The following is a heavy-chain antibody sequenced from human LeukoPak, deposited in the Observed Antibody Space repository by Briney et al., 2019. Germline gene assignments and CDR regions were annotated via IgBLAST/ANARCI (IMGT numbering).Heavy chain of an antibody. J-gene: IGHJ4*02. D-gene: IGHD6-19*01. V-gene: IGHV3-33*01. Sequence: GGSLTLSCAASGFTFSSYGMHWVRQAPGKGLEWVAVIWYDGSNKYYADSVKGRFTISRDNSKNTLYLQMNSLRAEDTAVYYCARVDNSYSSGWTFDYWGQGTLVTVSS. CDR1: GFTFSSYG. CDR3: ARVDNSYSSGWTFDY. CDR2: IWYDGSNK.